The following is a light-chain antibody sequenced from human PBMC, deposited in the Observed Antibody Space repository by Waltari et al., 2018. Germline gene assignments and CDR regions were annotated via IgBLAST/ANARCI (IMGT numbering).Light chain of an antibody. Sequence: EIVLTQSPGTLSLSPGERATLSCRASQSVSRSYLAWYQQRPGQAPRLLIYGASTRATGIPDRLSGSGSGTDFTLTITRLEPEDFAVYYCQQYGTSPITFGQGTRLEIK. J-gene: IGKJ5*01. CDR3: QQYGTSPIT. CDR2: GAS. V-gene: IGKV3-20*01. CDR1: QSVSRSY.